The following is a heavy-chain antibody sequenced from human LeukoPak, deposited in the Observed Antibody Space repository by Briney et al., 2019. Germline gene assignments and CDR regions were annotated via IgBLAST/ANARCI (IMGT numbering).Heavy chain of an antibody. CDR2: IIPIFGTA. Sequence: ASVKVSCKASGGTFSSYAISWLRQAPGQGLEWMGRIIPIFGTANYAQKFQGRVTITTDESTSTAYMELSSLRSEDTAVYYCARGRITIFGERWFDPWGQGTLVTVSS. CDR3: ARGRITIFGERWFDP. J-gene: IGHJ5*02. D-gene: IGHD3-3*01. CDR1: GGTFSSYA. V-gene: IGHV1-69*05.